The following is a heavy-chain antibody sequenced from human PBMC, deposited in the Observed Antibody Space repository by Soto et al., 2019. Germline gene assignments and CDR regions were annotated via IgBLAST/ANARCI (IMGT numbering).Heavy chain of an antibody. D-gene: IGHD3-16*01. V-gene: IGHV3-74*01. CDR2: VNSDGDTT. J-gene: IGHJ6*02. CDR3: ASNYAYAEGYYFYGIDV. CDR1: GFTFRNHW. Sequence: EVQLVESGGGLVQPGGSLRLSCAASGFTFRNHWMHWVRQAPGKGLVWVSRVNSDGDTTYYADSVKGRFTISRDNAKNTLHLQMNSLGAEDTAVYYCASNYAYAEGYYFYGIDVWGQGTTVTVSS.